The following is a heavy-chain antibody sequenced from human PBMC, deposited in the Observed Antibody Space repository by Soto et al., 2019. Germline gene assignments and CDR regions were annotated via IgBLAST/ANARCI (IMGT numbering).Heavy chain of an antibody. CDR3: ARDPRPTWIQVWSASPYFDH. D-gene: IGHD5-18*01. V-gene: IGHV3-7*04. CDR2: IKQDGSVK. Sequence: EVQLVESGGGLVQPGGSLRLSCIASGFTFSRNWMAWVRQFPGRGLEWVANIKQDGSVKYYEASVKGRFTISRDNTEKSLYLQMNSLRAEDTAVYYCARDPRPTWIQVWSASPYFDHCGQGTLVTVSS. J-gene: IGHJ4*02. CDR1: GFTFSRNW.